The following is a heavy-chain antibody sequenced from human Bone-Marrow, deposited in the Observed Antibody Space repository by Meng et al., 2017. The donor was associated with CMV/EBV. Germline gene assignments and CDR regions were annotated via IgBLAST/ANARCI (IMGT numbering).Heavy chain of an antibody. CDR2: IYHSGST. CDR1: GGSINTKW. V-gene: IGHV4-4*02. D-gene: IGHD4-23*01. CDR3: ARDLGTVAPGY. Sequence: QVQLQESGPGLVKPSETLSLTCSVSGGSINTKWWSWVRQPPGKGLEWIGEIYHSGSTNYNPSLESRVTISVDKSKNQLSLKLNSVTAADTAVYYCARDLGTVAPGYWGQGTLVTVSS. J-gene: IGHJ4*02.